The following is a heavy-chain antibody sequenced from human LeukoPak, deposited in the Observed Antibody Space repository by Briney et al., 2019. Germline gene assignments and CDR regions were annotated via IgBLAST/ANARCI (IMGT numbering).Heavy chain of an antibody. D-gene: IGHD3-22*01. V-gene: IGHV1-69*13. CDR2: IIPIFGTA. CDR3: ARGGVEDYYDSSSSGAFDI. J-gene: IGHJ3*02. CDR1: GGTFSIYA. Sequence: SVRLSYRVSGGTFSIYAIIWVPHAPEQGREWMGGIIPIFGTANYAQKLQGRVTITADESTSTAYMELSSLRSEDTAVYYCARGGVEDYYDSSSSGAFDIWGQGTMVTVSS.